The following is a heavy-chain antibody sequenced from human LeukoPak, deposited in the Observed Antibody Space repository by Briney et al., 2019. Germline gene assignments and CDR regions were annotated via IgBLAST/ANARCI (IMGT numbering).Heavy chain of an antibody. CDR2: INPNIGDA. CDR1: GYTFTDYS. D-gene: IGHD2-21*02. V-gene: IGHV1-2*02. CDR3: ARMALDGGDSIGFDS. Sequence: GASVKVSCKASGYTFTDYSIHWVRQVPGQGLEWMGWINPNIGDASYAQKFQDRVTMTRDRSINTAYMELSRLTSDDTAVYYCARMALDGGDSIGFDSWGQGTLVTVSS. J-gene: IGHJ5*01.